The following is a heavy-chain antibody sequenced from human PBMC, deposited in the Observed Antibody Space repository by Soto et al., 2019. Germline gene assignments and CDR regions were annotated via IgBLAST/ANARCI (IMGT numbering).Heavy chain of an antibody. Sequence: GASVKVSCKASGYTFTNYAIHWVRQAPGQRLGWLGRINGGNGDTNYSQKFQGRVTITRDASASTAFMEPSSLRSEDTAVYYCARGYSYDILTGYYTNWGQGALVTVSS. CDR2: INGGNGDT. CDR1: GYTFTNYA. CDR3: ARGYSYDILTGYYTN. V-gene: IGHV1-3*01. D-gene: IGHD3-9*01. J-gene: IGHJ4*02.